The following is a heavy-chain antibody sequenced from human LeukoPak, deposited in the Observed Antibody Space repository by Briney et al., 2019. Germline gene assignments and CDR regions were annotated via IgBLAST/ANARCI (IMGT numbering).Heavy chain of an antibody. J-gene: IGHJ4*02. V-gene: IGHV4-34*01. D-gene: IGHD5-18*01. CDR2: INHSGST. CDR1: GGSFSGYY. Sequence: PSATLSLSCAVYGGSFSGYYWCWIRPPPGKGLEWIGEINHSGSTKYNPSLKSRVTISIDTSKYQFSLKLSSVTAADTAVYYCVRGRPDTAVAQRLNFDYWGQGTLVTVSS. CDR3: VRGRPDTAVAQRLNFDY.